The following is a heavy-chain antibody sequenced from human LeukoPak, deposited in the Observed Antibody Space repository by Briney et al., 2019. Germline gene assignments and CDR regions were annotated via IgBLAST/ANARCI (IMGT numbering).Heavy chain of an antibody. CDR1: GFTFSSYA. J-gene: IGHJ4*02. CDR3: AKESVARITMIVVVPSFDY. CDR2: ISGSGGST. D-gene: IGHD3-22*01. V-gene: IGHV3-23*01. Sequence: GGSLRLSCAASGFTFSSYAMSWVRQAPGKGLEWVSAISGSGGSTYYADSVKGRFTISRDNSKNTLYLQMNSLRAEDTAVYYCAKESVARITMIVVVPSFDYWGQGTLVTVSS.